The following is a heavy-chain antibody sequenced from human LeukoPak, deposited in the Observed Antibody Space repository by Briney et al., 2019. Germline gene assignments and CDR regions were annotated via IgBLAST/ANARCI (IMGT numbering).Heavy chain of an antibody. CDR3: ARVMGYYYGSGMGSGMDV. CDR1: GGSISSSSYY. V-gene: IGHV4-61*05. D-gene: IGHD3-10*01. Sequence: SETLSLTCTVSGGSISSSSYYWGWIRQPPGKGLEWIGYIYYSGSTNYNPSLKSRVTISVDTSKNQFSLKLSSVTAADTAVYYCARVMGYYYGSGMGSGMDVWGQGTTVTVSS. CDR2: IYYSGST. J-gene: IGHJ6*02.